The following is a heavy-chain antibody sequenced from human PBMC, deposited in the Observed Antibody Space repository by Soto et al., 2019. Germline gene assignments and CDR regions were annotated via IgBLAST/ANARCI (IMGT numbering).Heavy chain of an antibody. CDR2: ISGSGGHT. J-gene: IGHJ4*02. Sequence: EVQLLESGGGLVQPGGSLRLSCAASGFTFSSYAMSWVRQAPGKGLEWVSGISGSGGHTYYADSVKGRFTISRDNSETTLFLQMDILRADDTAVYYCARDRGVMGVTRGVYWGQGSLVTVSS. D-gene: IGHD1-26*01. CDR3: ARDRGVMGVTRGVY. CDR1: GFTFSSYA. V-gene: IGHV3-23*01.